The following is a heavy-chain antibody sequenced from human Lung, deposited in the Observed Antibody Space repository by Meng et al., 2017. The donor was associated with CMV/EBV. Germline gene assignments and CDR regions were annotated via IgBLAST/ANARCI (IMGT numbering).Heavy chain of an antibody. CDR2: ISSSGSTI. CDR1: GFTFSDYY. Sequence: SCAASGFTFSDYYMSWIRQAPGKGLEWVSYISSSGSTIYYADSVKGRFTISRDNAKNSLYLQMNSLRAEDTAVYYCARDLIVVVPAAPLDYYGMAVWGQGTTVTVSS. V-gene: IGHV3-11*04. D-gene: IGHD2-2*01. J-gene: IGHJ6*02. CDR3: ARDLIVVVPAAPLDYYGMAV.